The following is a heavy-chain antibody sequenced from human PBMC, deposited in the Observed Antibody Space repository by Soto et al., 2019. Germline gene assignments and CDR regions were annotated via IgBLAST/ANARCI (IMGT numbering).Heavy chain of an antibody. J-gene: IGHJ5*02. CDR3: ASAPSYFVWFDP. V-gene: IGHV1-3*01. D-gene: IGHD5-18*01. CDR1: GYTFTSYA. Sequence: QVQLVQSGAEVKKPGASVKVSCKASGYTFTSYAMHWVRQAPGQRLEWMGWINAGNGNTKYSQKFAGRVAITRDISASTAYMELSSLSSEDTAVYYCASAPSYFVWFDPWGQGTLVTVSS. CDR2: INAGNGNT.